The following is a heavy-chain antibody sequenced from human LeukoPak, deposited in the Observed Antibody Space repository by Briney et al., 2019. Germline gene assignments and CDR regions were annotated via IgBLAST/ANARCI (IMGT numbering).Heavy chain of an antibody. D-gene: IGHD4-11*01. CDR1: GGSFSGYY. J-gene: IGHJ4*02. Sequence: TPSETLSLTCAVYGGSFSGYYWSWIRQPPGKGLEWIGEINHSGSTNYNPSLKSRVTISVDTSKNQFSLKLSSVTAADTAVYYCARPSTWGNYYNYWGQGTLVTVSS. V-gene: IGHV4-34*01. CDR3: ARPSTWGNYYNY. CDR2: INHSGST.